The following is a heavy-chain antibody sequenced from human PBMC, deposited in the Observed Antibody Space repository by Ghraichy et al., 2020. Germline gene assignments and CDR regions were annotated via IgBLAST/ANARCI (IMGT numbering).Heavy chain of an antibody. CDR3: ARVHCRPAGYFCYYTMDV. J-gene: IGHJ6*02. V-gene: IGHV4-61*08. CDR1: GGSVGGNVDS. CDR2: IADNGNT. D-gene: IGHD2-2*01. Sequence: SQTLSLTCTVSGGSVGGNVDSWTWIRQASGKGLEWIGHIADNGNTNYSPSLRSRFTISMDRSKNQISLKVTSVTAADTAVYYCARVHCRPAGYFCYYTMDVWGQGTTVTVSS.